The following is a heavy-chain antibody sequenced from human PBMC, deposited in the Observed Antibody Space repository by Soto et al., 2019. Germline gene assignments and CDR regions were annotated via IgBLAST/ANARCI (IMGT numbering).Heavy chain of an antibody. Sequence: GESLKISCKGSGYNFTRFWIGWVRQMPGKGLEWMGIIYPGDSDTRYSPSFRGQVNVSVDQFFFTTYLQWPFLKISDTAIYYFSRCWGNVATTCIWFDPWGQANLVTVSS. CDR3: SRCWGNVATTCIWFDP. D-gene: IGHD1-26*01. CDR2: IYPGDSDT. CDR1: GYNFTRFW. V-gene: IGHV5-51*01. J-gene: IGHJ5*02.